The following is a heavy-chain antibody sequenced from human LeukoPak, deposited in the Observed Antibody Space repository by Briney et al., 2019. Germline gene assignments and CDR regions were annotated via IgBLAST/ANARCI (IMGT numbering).Heavy chain of an antibody. Sequence: SETLSFTCAVYGGSFSGYYWSWIRQPPGKGLEWIGEINHSGSTNYNPSLKSRVTISVDTSKNQFSLKLSSVTAADTAVYYCARRTGTTVGRRYYYYYMDVWGKGTTVTVSS. CDR1: GGSFSGYY. CDR3: ARRTGTTVGRRYYYYYMDV. CDR2: INHSGST. D-gene: IGHD1-7*01. J-gene: IGHJ6*03. V-gene: IGHV4-34*01.